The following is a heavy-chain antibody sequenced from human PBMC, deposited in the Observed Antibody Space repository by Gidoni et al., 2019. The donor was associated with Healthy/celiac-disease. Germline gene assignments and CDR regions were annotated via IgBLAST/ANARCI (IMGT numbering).Heavy chain of an antibody. V-gene: IGHV4-39*01. CDR3: ARLRLHYYDSSGPNFDY. CDR1: GGSIRSRSYY. CDR2: IYYSWST. Sequence: QLQLQESGPGLVKPSEPLSLTCTVSGGSIRSRSYYWGWLRQPPGKGLELIGSIYYSWSTYYNPSLKSRVTISVDTSKNQFSLKLSSVTAADTAVYYCARLRLHYYDSSGPNFDYWGQGTLVTVSS. J-gene: IGHJ4*02. D-gene: IGHD3-22*01.